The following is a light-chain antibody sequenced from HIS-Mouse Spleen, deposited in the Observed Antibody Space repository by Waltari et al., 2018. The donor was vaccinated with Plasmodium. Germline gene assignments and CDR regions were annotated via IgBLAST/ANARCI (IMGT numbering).Light chain of an antibody. CDR3: QQYGSSPYT. V-gene: IGKV3-20*01. CDR2: GAS. CDR1: QSFSSSY. J-gene: IGKJ2*01. Sequence: EIVLTQSPGTLSLSPGARTTLSCRASQSFSSSYLAWYQQKPAQAPRLLIYGASSRATGIPDRFSGSGSGTDFTLTISRLEPEDFAVYYCQQYGSSPYTFGQGTKLAIK.